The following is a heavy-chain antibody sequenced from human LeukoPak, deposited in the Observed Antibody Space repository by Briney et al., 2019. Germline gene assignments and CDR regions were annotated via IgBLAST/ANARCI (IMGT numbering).Heavy chain of an antibody. J-gene: IGHJ3*02. D-gene: IGHD3-22*01. CDR3: ARGWDSSGWSGAFDI. CDR1: GGTFSGYD. V-gene: IGHV4-34*01. CDR2: INDSEST. Sequence: SETLPLTCAVYGGTFSGYDWSWIRQPPGKGLEWIGEINDSESTNNNPSLKSRVTISVDRLKKQFSLKLSSVTAADTAVYYCARGWDSSGWSGAFDIWGRGTMVTVSS.